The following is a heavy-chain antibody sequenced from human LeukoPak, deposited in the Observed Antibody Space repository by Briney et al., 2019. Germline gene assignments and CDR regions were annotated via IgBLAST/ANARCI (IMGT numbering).Heavy chain of an antibody. CDR1: GFTFSSYW. CDR3: ARSPYCSSTSCYYIGDY. J-gene: IGHJ4*02. Sequence: PGGSLRLSCAASGFTFSSYWMHWVRQVPGKGLVWVSRINTDGSSTKYADSVKGRFTISRDNAKNTLYLQMNSLRAEDTAVYYCARSPYCSSTSCYYIGDYWGQGTLATVSS. V-gene: IGHV3-74*03. CDR2: INTDGSST. D-gene: IGHD2-2*01.